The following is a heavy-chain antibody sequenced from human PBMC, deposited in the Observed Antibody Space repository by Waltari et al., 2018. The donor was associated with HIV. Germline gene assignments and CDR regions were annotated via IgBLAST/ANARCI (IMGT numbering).Heavy chain of an antibody. CDR2: ISDHGDDK. CDR1: GFTFSSYA. J-gene: IGHJ4*02. CDR3: AKGASGWSPGY. D-gene: IGHD6-19*01. V-gene: IGHV3-30*18. Sequence: QVHLVESGGGVVQPGRSLRLSCAASGFTFSSYAMHWVRQAPGKGLEWVAVISDHGDDKYYADSVKGRFTISRDNSKITLYLQMNSLRAEDTAVYYCAKGASGWSPGYWGQGTLVTVSS.